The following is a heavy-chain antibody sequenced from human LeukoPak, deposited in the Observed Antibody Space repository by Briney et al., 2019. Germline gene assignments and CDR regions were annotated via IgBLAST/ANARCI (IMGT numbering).Heavy chain of an antibody. CDR1: GGTFSSYA. J-gene: IGHJ6*02. CDR3: ARDYDSSGLTVYYYYYGMDV. V-gene: IGHV1-69*13. D-gene: IGHD3-22*01. CDR2: IIPIFGTA. Sequence: ASVKVSCKASGGTFSSYAISWVRQAPGQGLEWMGGIIPIFGTANYAQKFQGRVTITADESTSTAYMELRSLRSDDTAVYYCARDYDSSGLTVYYYYYGMDVWGQGTTVTVSS.